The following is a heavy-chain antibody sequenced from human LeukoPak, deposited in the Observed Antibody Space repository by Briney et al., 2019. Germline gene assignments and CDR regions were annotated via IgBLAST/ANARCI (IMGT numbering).Heavy chain of an antibody. CDR3: ARHEWGITNAFDI. Sequence: SETLSLTCTVSGGSISPYYWSWIRQPPGKGLEWIGYFFYSGSTNYSPSHKSRVIISIDTSKNQISLKLRSVTAADTAVYYCARHEWGITNAFDIWGQGTMVTVSS. V-gene: IGHV4-59*08. J-gene: IGHJ3*02. CDR2: FFYSGST. CDR1: GGSISPYY. D-gene: IGHD1-14*01.